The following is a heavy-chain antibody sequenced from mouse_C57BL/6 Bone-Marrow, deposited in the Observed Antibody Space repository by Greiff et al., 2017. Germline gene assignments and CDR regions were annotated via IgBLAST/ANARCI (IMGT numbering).Heavy chain of an antibody. J-gene: IGHJ2*01. V-gene: IGHV7-3*01. D-gene: IGHD1-1*02. CDR2: IRNKANGYTT. CDR3: ARSVANWPYFDY. Sequence: EVQGVESGGGLVQPGGSLSLSCAASGFTFTDYYMSWVRQPPGKALEWLGFIRNKANGYTTEYSASVKGRFTISRDNSQSILYLQLNALRAEDSATYYCARSVANWPYFDYWGQGTTLTVSS. CDR1: GFTFTDYY.